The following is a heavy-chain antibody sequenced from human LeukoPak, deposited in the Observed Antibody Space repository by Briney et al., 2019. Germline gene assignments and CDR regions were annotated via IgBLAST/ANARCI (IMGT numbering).Heavy chain of an antibody. CDR3: GRREKRISVAYDC. J-gene: IGHJ4*02. CDR1: GYSISSGYY. V-gene: IGHV4-38-2*01. CDR2: VYHSGST. Sequence: SETLSLTCAVSGYSISSGYYWGWIRQAPGKGLQWIGSVYHSGSTYYNPSLKSRVTISVDTSKNQFSLKLISVTAADTAVYYCGRREKRISVAYDCWGQGTLVTVSS. D-gene: IGHD6-19*01.